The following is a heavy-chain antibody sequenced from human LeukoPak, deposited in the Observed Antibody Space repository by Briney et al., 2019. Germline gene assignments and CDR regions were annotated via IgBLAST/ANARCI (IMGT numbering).Heavy chain of an antibody. CDR3: ARGWFDTAMAAY. Sequence: GGSLRLSCAASGFTFSSYSMNWVRQAPGKGLEWVSSISSSSSYIYYADSVKGRFTISRDNAKNSLYLQMNSLRAEDTAVYYCARGWFDTAMAAYWGQGTLVTVSS. J-gene: IGHJ4*02. CDR2: ISSSSSYI. CDR1: GFTFSSYS. V-gene: IGHV3-21*01. D-gene: IGHD5-18*01.